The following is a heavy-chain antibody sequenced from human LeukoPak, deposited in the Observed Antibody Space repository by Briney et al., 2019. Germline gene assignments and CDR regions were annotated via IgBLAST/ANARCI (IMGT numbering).Heavy chain of an antibody. V-gene: IGHV4-39*01. J-gene: IGHJ3*02. CDR2: IYYSGST. Sequence: PSETLSLTCTVSGGSISRGDYYWSWIRQPPGKGLEWIGPIYYSGSTYYNPSLKSRVPISLDTSKNQFSLRLSSMTAADTGVFYCARGLQFEAFDIGGEGTMVPVSS. CDR3: ARGLQFEAFDI. CDR1: GGSISRGDYY. D-gene: IGHD5-24*01.